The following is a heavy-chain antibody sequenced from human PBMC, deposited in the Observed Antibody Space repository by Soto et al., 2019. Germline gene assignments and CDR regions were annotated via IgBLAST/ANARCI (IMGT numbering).Heavy chain of an antibody. CDR1: GFSLNTSGVG. V-gene: IGHV2-5*02. J-gene: IGHJ4*02. Sequence: QITLKESGPTLVKPTQTLTLTCTFSGFSLNTSGVGVGWIRQPPGEALEWLTLLYWDDEKRYSPSLKTRPTITKDTSTNQVVLTMTNMGPVYTATYSWARYYFGSGHYFVDYGSQGTLVTVAS. D-gene: IGHD3-10*01. CDR2: LYWDDEK. CDR3: ARYYFGSGHYFVDY.